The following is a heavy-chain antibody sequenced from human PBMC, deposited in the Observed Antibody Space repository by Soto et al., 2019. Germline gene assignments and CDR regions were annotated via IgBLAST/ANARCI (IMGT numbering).Heavy chain of an antibody. D-gene: IGHD3-10*01. Sequence: GGSLRLSCAASGFTFNIYPMTWVRQAPGKGLEWVSAIDPTGGITYYADSVKGRFTLSRDNSRNTLYLQMNYLRAEDTAIYYCAKEVDRTVWGSGSFPVQWGQGTLVTVS. V-gene: IGHV3-23*01. CDR2: IDPTGGIT. J-gene: IGHJ4*02. CDR1: GFTFNIYP. CDR3: AKEVDRTVWGSGSFPVQ.